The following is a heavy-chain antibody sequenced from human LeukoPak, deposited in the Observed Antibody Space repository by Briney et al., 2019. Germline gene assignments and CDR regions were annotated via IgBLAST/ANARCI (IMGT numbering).Heavy chain of an antibody. CDR2: IYRSGST. Sequence: SETLSLTCAVSGGSISSSNWWSWVRPPPGNGLEWIGEIYRSGSTNYNPSLKSRVTMSVDTSKNQFSLKLSSVTDADTAVYYCARDLGSSSPYGAFDSWGQGTMVTVSS. CDR3: ARDLGSSSPYGAFDS. CDR1: GGSISSSNW. J-gene: IGHJ3*02. D-gene: IGHD6-13*01. V-gene: IGHV4-4*02.